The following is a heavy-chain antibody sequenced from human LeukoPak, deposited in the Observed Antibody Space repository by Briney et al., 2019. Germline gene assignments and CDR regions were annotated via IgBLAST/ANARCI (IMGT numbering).Heavy chain of an antibody. V-gene: IGHV1-69*06. CDR1: GGSFSSYT. CDR2: IIPIFGRR. J-gene: IGHJ4*02. Sequence: SVKVSCKASGGSFSSYTITWVRQAPGQRPEWMGEIIPIFGRRKYAQKFQGRASITADTSTSTVYMELSSLTSGDTAVYYCARDLGGIFFSWGQGTLATVSS. D-gene: IGHD1-26*01. CDR3: ARDLGGIFFS.